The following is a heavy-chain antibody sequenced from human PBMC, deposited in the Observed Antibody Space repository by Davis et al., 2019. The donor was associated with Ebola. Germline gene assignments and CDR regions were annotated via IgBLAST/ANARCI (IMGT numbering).Heavy chain of an antibody. V-gene: IGHV4-39*01. D-gene: IGHD2-2*01. J-gene: IGHJ6*02. CDR3: ARLGDIVVVPAEV. CDR1: GGSISSSSYY. CDR2: IYYSGST. Sequence: MPSETLSLTCTVPGGSISSSSYYWGWIRQPPGKGLEWIGSIYYSGSTYYNPSLTSRVTISVDTSKNQFSLKLSSVTAADTAVYYCARLGDIVVVPAEVWGQGTTVTVSS.